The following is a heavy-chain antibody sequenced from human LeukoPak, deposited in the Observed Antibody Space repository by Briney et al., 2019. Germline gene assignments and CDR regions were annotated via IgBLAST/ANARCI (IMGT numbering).Heavy chain of an antibody. CDR2: ISGSGGST. CDR3: VKDGGPGYCSSTSCSEYFQH. CDR1: GFTFSSYS. J-gene: IGHJ1*01. D-gene: IGHD2-2*01. V-gene: IGHV3-23*01. Sequence: GESLRLSCAASGFTFSSYSMNWVRQAPGKGLEWVSAISGSGGSTYYADSVKGRFTISRDNSKNTLFLQMNSLRAEDTAVYYCVKDGGPGYCSSTSCSEYFQHWGQGTLVTVSS.